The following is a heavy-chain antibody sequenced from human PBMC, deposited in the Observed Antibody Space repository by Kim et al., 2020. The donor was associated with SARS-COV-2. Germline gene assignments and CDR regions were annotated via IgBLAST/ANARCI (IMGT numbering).Heavy chain of an antibody. D-gene: IGHD6-19*01. CDR1: VFTFDDYA. CDR3: AKGGLFAAVAGHFDY. V-gene: IGHV3-43*02. J-gene: IGHJ4*02. Sequence: GGSLRLSCAASVFTFDDYAMHWVRQAPGKGLEWVSLISGDGGSTYYADSVKGRFTISRDNSKNSLYLQMNSLRTEDTALYYCAKGGLFAAVAGHFDYWGQGTLVTVSS. CDR2: ISGDGGST.